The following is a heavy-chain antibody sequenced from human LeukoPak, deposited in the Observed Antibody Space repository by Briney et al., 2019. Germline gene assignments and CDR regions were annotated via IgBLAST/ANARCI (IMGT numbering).Heavy chain of an antibody. CDR3: ARAAKGRRDDAFDI. V-gene: IGHV4-61*05. CDR1: GGSISSSSYY. Sequence: SETLSLTCTVSGGSISSSSYYWGWIRQPPGKGLEWIGYIYYSGSTNYNPSLKSRVTISVDTSKNQFSLKLSSVTAADTAVYYCARAAKGRRDDAFDIWGQGTMVTVSS. J-gene: IGHJ3*02. D-gene: IGHD3-10*01. CDR2: IYYSGST.